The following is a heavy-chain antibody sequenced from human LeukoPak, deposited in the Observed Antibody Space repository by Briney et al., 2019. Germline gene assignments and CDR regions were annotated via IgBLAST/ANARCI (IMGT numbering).Heavy chain of an antibody. V-gene: IGHV3-30*04. CDR3: ARAPAFCGGDCYPARLDS. CDR2: VSYDGRSK. J-gene: IGHJ4*02. Sequence: GKSLRLSCAASGFTFSCYAMHWVRQAPGKGLEWVAIVSYDGRSKYHADSVKGRFIISRDDSKNTLYLQMNSLRAEDTALYYCARAPAFCGGDCYPARLDSWGQGTLVTVSS. CDR1: GFTFSCYA. D-gene: IGHD2-21*02.